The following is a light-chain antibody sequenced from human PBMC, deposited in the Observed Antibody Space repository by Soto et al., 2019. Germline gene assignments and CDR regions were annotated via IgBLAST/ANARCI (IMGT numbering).Light chain of an antibody. CDR1: SSDVGAYNY. CDR3: SSFASSNTWV. CDR2: EVT. Sequence: QSVLTQPPSASGSPGQSVTISCTGTSSDVGAYNYVSWYQQHAGKAPKLVIYEVTKRPSGVPDRFSGSKSANTASLTVSGLQGEDEADYYCSSFASSNTWVFGGGTKLTVL. V-gene: IGLV2-8*01. J-gene: IGLJ3*02.